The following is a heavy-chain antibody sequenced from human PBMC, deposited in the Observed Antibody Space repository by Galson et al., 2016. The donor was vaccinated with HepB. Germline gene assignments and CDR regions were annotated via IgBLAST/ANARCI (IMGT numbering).Heavy chain of an antibody. CDR1: GFTFKYHA. V-gene: IGHV3-23*01. CDR3: ARVSGPWVGVPAAKVYFDF. CDR2: ISDGGTA. J-gene: IGHJ4*02. Sequence: SLRLSCAASGFTFKYHAMSWVRQAPGSGLEWVAVISDGGTAHYADSVKGRFTISGDNSKNTVYLQMDSLRAEDRAEYYCARVSGPWVGVPAAKVYFDFWGQGTLVIVSS. D-gene: IGHD2-2*01.